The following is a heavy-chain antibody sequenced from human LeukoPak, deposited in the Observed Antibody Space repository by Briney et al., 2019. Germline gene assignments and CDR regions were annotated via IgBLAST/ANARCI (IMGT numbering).Heavy chain of an antibody. CDR3: ARDSYSSSLWLWNWFDP. V-gene: IGHV4-39*07. D-gene: IGHD6-13*01. Sequence: SETLSLTCTVSGGSISSSSYYWGWIRQPPGKGLEWIGSIYYSGSTYYNPSLKSRVTISVDTSKNQFSLKLSSVTAADTAVYYCARDSYSSSLWLWNWFDPWGQGTLVTVSS. CDR1: GGSISSSSYY. CDR2: IYYSGST. J-gene: IGHJ5*02.